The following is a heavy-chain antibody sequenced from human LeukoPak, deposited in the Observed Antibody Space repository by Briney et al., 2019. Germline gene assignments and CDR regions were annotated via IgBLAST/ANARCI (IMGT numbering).Heavy chain of an antibody. CDR2: IYYSGST. CDR3: ASLVVPAANLDY. D-gene: IGHD2-2*01. J-gene: IGHJ4*02. CDR1: GGSISSSSYY. Sequence: SETLSLTRTVSGGSISSSSYYWGWIRQPPGKGLEWIGSIYYSGSTYYNPSLKSRVTISVDTSKNQFSLKLSSVTAADTAVYYCASLVVPAANLDYWGQGTLVTVSS. V-gene: IGHV4-39*07.